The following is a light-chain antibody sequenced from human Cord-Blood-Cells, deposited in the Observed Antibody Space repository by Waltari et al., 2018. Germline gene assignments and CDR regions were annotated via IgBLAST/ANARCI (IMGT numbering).Light chain of an antibody. CDR2: DVS. J-gene: IGLJ3*02. Sequence: QPALTQPRPVSGSPGPSVTISRTGTSSYVGGYNYVSWYQQHPGKAPKLMIYDVSKRPSGVPDRFSGSKSGNTASLTISGLQAEDEADYYCCSYAGSYTWVFGGGTKLTVL. CDR1: SSYVGGYNY. CDR3: CSYAGSYTWV. V-gene: IGLV2-11*01.